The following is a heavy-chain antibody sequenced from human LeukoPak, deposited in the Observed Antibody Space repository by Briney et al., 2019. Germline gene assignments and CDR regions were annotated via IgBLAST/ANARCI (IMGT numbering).Heavy chain of an antibody. J-gene: IGHJ6*03. CDR2: INPNSGGT. V-gene: IGHV1-2*02. CDR1: GYTFTGYY. CDR3: ARSYGYCSGGSCYSGNYYYYYYMDV. D-gene: IGHD2-15*01. Sequence: GASVKVSCKASGYTFTGYYMHWVRQAPGRGLEWMGWINPNSGGTNYAQKFQGRVTMTRDTSISTAYMELSRLRSDDTAVYYCARSYGYCSGGSCYSGNYYYYYYMDVWGKGTTVTISS.